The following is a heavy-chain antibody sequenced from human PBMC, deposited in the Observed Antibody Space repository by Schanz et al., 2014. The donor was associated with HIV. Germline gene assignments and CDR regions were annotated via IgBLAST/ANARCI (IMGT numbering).Heavy chain of an antibody. CDR1: GFTISSNY. CDR3: ALSRPSGYGGSWYFDL. J-gene: IGHJ2*01. D-gene: IGHD2-15*01. CDR2: VYIGDST. V-gene: IGHV3-53*02. Sequence: EVQLVETGGGLIQPGGSLRLSCAVSGFTISSNYMSWVRQAPGKGLEWVSVVYIGDSTFYANSVKGRFTISRDDSKNTLYLQMNSLRAEDTAMYYCALSRPSGYGGSWYFDLWGRGTLVAVSS.